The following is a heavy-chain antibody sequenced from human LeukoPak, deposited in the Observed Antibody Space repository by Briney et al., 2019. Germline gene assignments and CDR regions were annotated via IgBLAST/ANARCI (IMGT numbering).Heavy chain of an antibody. CDR3: ARGRGSGSHNGFDR. CDR1: GGSFSGYY. CDR2: INHSGST. Sequence: SETLSLTCAVYGGSFSGYYWSWIRQPPGKGLEWIGEINHSGSTNYNPSLKSRVTISVDTSKNQFSLKLSSVTAADTAVYYCARGRGSGSHNGFDRWGQGTLVTVSS. V-gene: IGHV4-34*01. J-gene: IGHJ5*02. D-gene: IGHD3-10*01.